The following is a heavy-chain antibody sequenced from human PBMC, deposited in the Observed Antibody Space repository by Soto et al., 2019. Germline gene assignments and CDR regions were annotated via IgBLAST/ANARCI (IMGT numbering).Heavy chain of an antibody. J-gene: IGHJ2*01. D-gene: IGHD4-17*01. CDR3: ARPAYGGNSIYWYFDL. CDR2: IYYSGST. CDR1: GGSISSSSYY. V-gene: IGHV4-39*02. Sequence: QLQLQESGPGLVKPSETLSLTCTVSGGSISSSSYYWGWIRQPPGKGLEWIGSIYYSGSTYYNPSLKRRATISXXTXTXXFAPKLSSVTAADTAVYYCARPAYGGNSIYWYFDLWGRGTLVTVSS.